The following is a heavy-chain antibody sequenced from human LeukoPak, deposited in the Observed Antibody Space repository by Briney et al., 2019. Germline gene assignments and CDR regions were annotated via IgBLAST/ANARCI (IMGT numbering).Heavy chain of an antibody. CDR1: GYTFTGYY. Sequence: ASVKVSCKASGYTFTGYYMHWVRQAPGQGLEWMGWINPNSGGTNYAQKFQGWVTMTRDTSISTAYMELSRLRSDDTAVYYCARGWFGDPLNAFGIWGQGTMVTVSS. J-gene: IGHJ3*02. CDR3: ARGWFGDPLNAFGI. CDR2: INPNSGGT. V-gene: IGHV1-2*04. D-gene: IGHD3-10*01.